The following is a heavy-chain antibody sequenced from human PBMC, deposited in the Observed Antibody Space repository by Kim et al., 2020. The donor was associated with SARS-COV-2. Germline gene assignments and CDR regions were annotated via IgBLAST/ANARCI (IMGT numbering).Heavy chain of an antibody. Sequence: GGSLRLSCAASGFTFNNYDMSWVRQAPGKGLEWVSAISGSTGGTTYADSVKGRFTISTDNSKKTLHLQMNSLRAEDTAVYYCAKVYTAWYFDYWGQGILVTVSS. J-gene: IGHJ4*02. CDR3: AKVYTAWYFDY. CDR1: GFTFNNYD. CDR2: ISGSTGGT. V-gene: IGHV3-23*01. D-gene: IGHD2-21*02.